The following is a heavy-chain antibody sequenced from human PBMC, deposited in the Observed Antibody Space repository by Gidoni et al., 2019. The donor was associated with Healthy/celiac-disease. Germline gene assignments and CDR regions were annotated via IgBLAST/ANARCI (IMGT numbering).Heavy chain of an antibody. Sequence: QVQLQQWGAGLLKPSETLSLTCAVYGGSFSGYYWSWIRQPPGKGLEWIGEINHSGSTNYNPSLKIRVTISVDTSKNQFSLKLSSVTATDTAVYYGARGAHYYGSGSYARAFDIWGQGTMVTGSS. J-gene: IGHJ3*02. CDR1: GGSFSGYY. CDR3: ARGAHYYGSGSYARAFDI. D-gene: IGHD3-10*01. V-gene: IGHV4-34*01. CDR2: INHSGST.